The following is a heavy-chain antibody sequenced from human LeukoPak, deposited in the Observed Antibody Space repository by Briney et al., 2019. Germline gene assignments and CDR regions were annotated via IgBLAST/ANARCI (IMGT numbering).Heavy chain of an antibody. CDR1: GFRLSDAW. J-gene: IGHJ4*02. D-gene: IGHD3-22*01. V-gene: IGHV3-15*01. Sequence: GGSLRLSCAASGFRLSDAWMSWVRQAPGKGLEWVGRIKRKIDGERTDYVESVKGRFIISRDDSTNTLFLQMNSLKIEDTAVYYCSTWCSSGYLEDYWGQGTGVSVSS. CDR3: STWCSSGYLEDY. CDR2: IKRKIDGERT.